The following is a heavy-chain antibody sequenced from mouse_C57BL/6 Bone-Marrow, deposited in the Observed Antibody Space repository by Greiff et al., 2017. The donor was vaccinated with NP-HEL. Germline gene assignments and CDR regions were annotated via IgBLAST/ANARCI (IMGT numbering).Heavy chain of an antibody. V-gene: IGHV6-3*01. CDR3: HYYGSSYRYFDV. Sequence: EVKLMESGGGLVQPGGSMKLSCVASGFTFSNYWMNWVRQSPEKGLEWVAQIRLKSDNYATHYAESVKGRFTISRDDSKSSVYLQMNNLRAEDTEIYYCHYYGSSYRYFDVWGTGTTVTVAS. J-gene: IGHJ1*03. CDR1: GFTFSNYW. CDR2: IRLKSDNYAT. D-gene: IGHD1-1*01.